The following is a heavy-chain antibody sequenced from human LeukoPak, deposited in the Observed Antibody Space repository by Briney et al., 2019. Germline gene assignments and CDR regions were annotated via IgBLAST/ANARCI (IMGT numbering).Heavy chain of an antibody. D-gene: IGHD2-2*01. CDR2: INHSGST. J-gene: IGHJ3*02. CDR1: GFTFSSYA. CDR3: AVEAAMFRRAFDI. Sequence: GSLRLSCAASGFTFSSYAMSWVRQPPGKGLEWIGEINHSGSTNYNPSLKSRVTISVDTSKNQFSLKLSSVAAADTAVYYCAVEAAMFRRAFDIWGQGTMVTVSS. V-gene: IGHV4-34*08.